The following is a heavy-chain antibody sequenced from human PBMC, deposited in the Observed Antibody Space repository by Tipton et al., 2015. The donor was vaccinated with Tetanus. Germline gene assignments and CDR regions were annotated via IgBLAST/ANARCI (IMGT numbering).Heavy chain of an antibody. Sequence: QLVQSGAEVKKPGASMKVSCKAFGYIFTSYGISWVRQAPGQGLEWMGWISGNNGDTKYAQNLQGRVTMTTDTSTSTAYMELRSLRSDDTAVYYCARDYCSSINCFLCDSWGQGTLVTVSS. CDR1: GYIFTSYG. D-gene: IGHD6-13*01. J-gene: IGHJ5*01. V-gene: IGHV1-18*01. CDR2: ISGNNGDT. CDR3: ARDYCSSINCFLCDS.